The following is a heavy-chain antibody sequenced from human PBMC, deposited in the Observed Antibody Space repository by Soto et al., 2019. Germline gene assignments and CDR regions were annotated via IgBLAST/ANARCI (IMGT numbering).Heavy chain of an antibody. V-gene: IGHV3-9*01. CDR1: GFTFDDNA. Sequence: SRRLSCAVSGFTFDDNAMHWVRQAPEKGLEWVSGINFKSDIGYADSVKGRFTISRYNAENSLYLQMNSLRAEDTALYYCAISQDRGGRTTSIYWGQGTQVTVSS. CDR3: AISQDRGGRTTSIY. CDR2: INFKSDI. D-gene: IGHD3-16*01. J-gene: IGHJ4*02.